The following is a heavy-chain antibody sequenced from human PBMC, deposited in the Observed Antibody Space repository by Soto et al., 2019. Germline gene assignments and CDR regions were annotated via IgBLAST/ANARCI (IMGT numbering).Heavy chain of an antibody. CDR2: IWYDGSKK. V-gene: IGHV3-33*06. CDR3: AKSSGAWYTFDS. CDR1: GFTFSTYG. J-gene: IGHJ4*02. D-gene: IGHD6-19*01. Sequence: GGSLRLSCAASGFTFSTYGMHWVRQAPGKGLEWVAVIWYDGSKKYYADSVKGRFTLSRDNTKNTLYLQMNSLRAEDTAVYFCAKSSGAWYTFDSWGQGTLVTVSS.